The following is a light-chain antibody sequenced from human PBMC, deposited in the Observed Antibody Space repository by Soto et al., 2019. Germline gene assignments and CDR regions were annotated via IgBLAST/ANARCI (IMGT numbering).Light chain of an antibody. J-gene: IGKJ2*01. V-gene: IGKV3-20*01. CDR2: GAS. CDR3: QHYGSSPYT. CDR1: QSVSSSY. Sequence: EIVLTQSPGTLSLSPGERATLSCRASQSVSSSYLAWYQKKPGQAPRLLIYGASSRATGIPDRISGGGSGPYFTLNISRLEPEDFAVYYCQHYGSSPYTFGQGTKLEIK.